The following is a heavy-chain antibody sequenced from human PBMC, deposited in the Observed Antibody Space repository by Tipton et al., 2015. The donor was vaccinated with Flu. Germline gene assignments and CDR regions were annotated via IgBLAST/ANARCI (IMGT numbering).Heavy chain of an antibody. CDR2: ISWNSDDL. J-gene: IGHJ4*02. V-gene: IGHV3-9*01. CDR1: GFTLDDYA. D-gene: IGHD4-17*01. CDR3: AKAIDYGPSYYFDY. Sequence: SLRLSCAASGFTLDDYAMHWVRQAPGKGLEWVSRISWNSDDLGYADSVKGRFTISRDNAKNSLYLQMNSLRVEDTALYYCAKAIDYGPSYYFDYWGQGTLVTVSS.